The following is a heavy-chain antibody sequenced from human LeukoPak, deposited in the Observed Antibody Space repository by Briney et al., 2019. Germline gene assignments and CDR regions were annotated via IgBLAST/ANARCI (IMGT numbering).Heavy chain of an antibody. CDR2: ISAYNGNT. J-gene: IGHJ4*02. CDR1: VYTFTSYG. D-gene: IGHD3-10*01. V-gene: IGHV1-18*01. CDR3: ARDSLYYGSGRLYSLNY. Sequence: ASVKVSCKASVYTFTSYGISWVRQAPGQGLEWMGWISAYNGNTNYAQKLQGRVTMTTDTSTSTAYMELRSLRSDDTAVYYCARDSLYYGSGRLYSLNYWGQGTLVTVSS.